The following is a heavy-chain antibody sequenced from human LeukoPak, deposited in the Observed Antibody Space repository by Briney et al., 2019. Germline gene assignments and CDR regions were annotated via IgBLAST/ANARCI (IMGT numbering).Heavy chain of an antibody. J-gene: IGHJ4*02. CDR3: AKGEFRSFYYFDY. D-gene: IGHD6-13*01. CDR2: ISSSSSTI. V-gene: IGHV3-48*01. Sequence: PGRSLRLSCAASGFTFSSYGMHWVRQAPGKGLEWVSYISSSSSTIYYADSVKGRFTISRDSAKNSLYLQMNSLRAEDTAVYYCAKGEFRSFYYFDYWGQGTLVTVSS. CDR1: GFTFSSYG.